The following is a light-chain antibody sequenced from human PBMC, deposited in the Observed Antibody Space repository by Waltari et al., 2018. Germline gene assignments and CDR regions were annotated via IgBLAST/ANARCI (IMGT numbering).Light chain of an antibody. Sequence: QSALTQPASVSGSPGQSITISCTGTSSAVGGYNYVPWYQQHPGKAPKLIIFDVSDRPSGVSNRFSGSKSGNTASLTISGLQAEDEADYYCSSYIGSSTLELFGGGTSLTVL. V-gene: IGLV2-14*03. CDR1: SSAVGGYNY. J-gene: IGLJ2*01. CDR2: DVS. CDR3: SSYIGSSTLEL.